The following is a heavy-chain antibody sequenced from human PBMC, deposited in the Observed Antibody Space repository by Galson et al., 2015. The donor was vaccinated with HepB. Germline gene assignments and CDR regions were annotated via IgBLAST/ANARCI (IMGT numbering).Heavy chain of an antibody. V-gene: IGHV3-23*01. CDR3: AKNRGSYFSYYLEY. Sequence: SLRLPCAASGLVFSTYVMVGVRKAPGKGLEWVSTISGPGDTIYYAESVKGRFTISRDNSKDTLYLQMNSLRAEDTAVYYCAKNRGSYFSYYLEYWGQGTLATVSS. D-gene: IGHD3-10*01. CDR2: ISGPGDTI. CDR1: GLVFSTYV. J-gene: IGHJ4*02.